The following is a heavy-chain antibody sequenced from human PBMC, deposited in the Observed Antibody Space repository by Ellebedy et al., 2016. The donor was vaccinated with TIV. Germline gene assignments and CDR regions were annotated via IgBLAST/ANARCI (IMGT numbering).Heavy chain of an antibody. V-gene: IGHV3-33*01. CDR2: IWYDGSIK. D-gene: IGHD7-27*01. CDR3: ASWDFDY. CDR1: GLTFSRYG. Sequence: PGGSLRLSCAASGLTFSRYGMHWIRQAPDKGLEWVAVIWYDGSIKYLADSVKGRFTISRDNFNNTLYLQMNGLRAEDTAVYWCASWDFDYWGQGTLVTVSS. J-gene: IGHJ4*02.